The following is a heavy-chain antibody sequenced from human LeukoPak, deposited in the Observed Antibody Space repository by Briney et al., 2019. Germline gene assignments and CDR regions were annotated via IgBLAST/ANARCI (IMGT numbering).Heavy chain of an antibody. CDR3: ARVTKQDAFDI. V-gene: IGHV3-7*01. J-gene: IGHJ3*02. Sequence: PGGSLRLSCAASGFTFSSYWMSWVRQAPGKGLEWVANIKQDGSEKYYVDSVKGRFTISRDNAKNSLYLQMNSLRAEVTAVYYCARVTKQDAFDIWGQGTMVTVSS. D-gene: IGHD3-3*01. CDR2: IKQDGSEK. CDR1: GFTFSSYW.